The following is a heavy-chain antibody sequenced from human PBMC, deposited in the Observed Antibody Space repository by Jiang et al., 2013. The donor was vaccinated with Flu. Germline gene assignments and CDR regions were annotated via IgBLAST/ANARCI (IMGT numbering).Heavy chain of an antibody. D-gene: IGHD2-15*01. J-gene: IGHJ4*02. CDR1: GGSISSYY. CDR2: IYYSGST. V-gene: IGHV4-59*01. CDR3: ARGGRGLFDY. Sequence: LLKPSETLSLTCTVSGGSISSYYWSWIRQPPGKGLEWIGYIYYSGSTNYNPSLKSRVTISVDTSKNQFSLKLSSVTAADTAVYYCARGGRGLFDYWGQGTLVTVSS.